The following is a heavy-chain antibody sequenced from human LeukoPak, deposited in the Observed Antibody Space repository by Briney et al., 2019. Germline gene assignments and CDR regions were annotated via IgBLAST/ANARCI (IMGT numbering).Heavy chain of an antibody. J-gene: IGHJ5*02. Sequence: SETLSLTCTVSGGSISSYYWSWIRQPPGKGLEWIGFIYYSGSTHYKPSLKSRVTISLDTSKNQFSLKLSSVTAADTAVYYCARVDGSCAGGSCPSGNWFDTWGQGTLVTVSS. CDR2: IYYSGST. V-gene: IGHV4-59*08. CDR1: GGSISSYY. D-gene: IGHD2-15*01. CDR3: ARVDGSCAGGSCPSGNWFDT.